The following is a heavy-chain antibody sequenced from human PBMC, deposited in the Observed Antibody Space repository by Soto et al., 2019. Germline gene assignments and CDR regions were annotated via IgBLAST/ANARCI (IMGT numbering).Heavy chain of an antibody. Sequence: ASVKVSCKASGYTFTSYGISWVRQAPGQGLEWMGWISAYNGNTNYAQKLQGRVTMTTDTSTSTAYMELRSLRSDDTAVYYCVRVVVVAAPGGYHYGMDVWGQGTTVTVSS. CDR2: ISAYNGNT. V-gene: IGHV1-18*04. CDR3: VRVVVVAAPGGYHYGMDV. J-gene: IGHJ6*02. CDR1: GYTFTSYG. D-gene: IGHD2-15*01.